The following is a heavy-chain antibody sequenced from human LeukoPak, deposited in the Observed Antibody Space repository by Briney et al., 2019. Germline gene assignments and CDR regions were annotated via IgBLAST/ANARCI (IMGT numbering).Heavy chain of an antibody. CDR2: IYYSGST. D-gene: IGHD6-13*01. CDR3: ARQGWIIAAAIDY. J-gene: IGHJ4*02. CDR1: GGSISSYY. Sequence: SETLSLSCTVSGGSISSYYWSWIRQPPGKGLEWIGYIYYSGSTNYNPSLKSRVTISVDTSKNQFSLKLSSVTAADTAVYYCARQGWIIAAAIDYWGQGTLVTVSS. V-gene: IGHV4-59*01.